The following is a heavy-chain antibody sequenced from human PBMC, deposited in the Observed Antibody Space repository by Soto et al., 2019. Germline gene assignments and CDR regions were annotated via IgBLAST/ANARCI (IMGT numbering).Heavy chain of an antibody. CDR2: ISGFNGNT. CDR1: GYTFNFYG. J-gene: IGHJ4*02. V-gene: IGHV1-18*01. D-gene: IGHD3-16*01. CDR3: ARIGVSSGHESPDFDS. Sequence: AAVKVSCKASGYTFNFYGITWVRQAPGQGLEWMGWISGFNGNTNYAADLQGRVTMTTDTSTSTAYMELRGLRSDDTAVYYCARIGVSSGHESPDFDSWGQGTLVTVSS.